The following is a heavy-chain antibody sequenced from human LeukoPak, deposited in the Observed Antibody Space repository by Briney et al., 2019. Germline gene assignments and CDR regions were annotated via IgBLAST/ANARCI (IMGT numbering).Heavy chain of an antibody. J-gene: IGHJ4*02. Sequence: GGSLRLSCAASGFIVSSNYMSWVRQAPGKGLEWVSVIYSGGSTYYADSVKGRFTISRDNSKNTLYLQMNSLRAEDTAVYYCARAVWGSSWSYYFDYWGQGTLVTVSS. D-gene: IGHD6-13*01. CDR1: GFIVSSNY. CDR2: IYSGGST. V-gene: IGHV3-53*01. CDR3: ARAVWGSSWSYYFDY.